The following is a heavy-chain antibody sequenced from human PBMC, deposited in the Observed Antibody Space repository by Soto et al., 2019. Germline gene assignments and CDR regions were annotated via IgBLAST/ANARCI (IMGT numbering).Heavy chain of an antibody. CDR3: AKDRCIGFVCDFDY. J-gene: IGHJ4*02. V-gene: IGHV3-23*05. D-gene: IGHD2-8*02. Sequence: GGSLSLSWAASGFTFPMYDMTSVRQTPGKGLEWVSSVRSSGSSTHYADSVKGRFTISRDNSKNTLYLQMDSLRAEDTAVYYCAKDRCIGFVCDFDYWGQGIQVTVSS. CDR2: VRSSGSST. CDR1: GFTFPMYD.